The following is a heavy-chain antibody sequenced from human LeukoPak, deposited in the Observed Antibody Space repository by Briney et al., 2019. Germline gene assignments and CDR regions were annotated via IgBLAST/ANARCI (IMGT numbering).Heavy chain of an antibody. J-gene: IGHJ6*03. CDR1: GGSISSYY. Sequence: SETLSLTCTVSGGSISSYYWSWIRQPPGKGLEWIGYIFYSGSTNYNPSLKSRVTISVDTSKNQFSLRLSSVTAADTAVYYCARDWGVSARPGYMDVWGKGTTVTVSS. V-gene: IGHV4-59*01. CDR3: ARDWGVSARPGYMDV. D-gene: IGHD6-6*01. CDR2: IFYSGST.